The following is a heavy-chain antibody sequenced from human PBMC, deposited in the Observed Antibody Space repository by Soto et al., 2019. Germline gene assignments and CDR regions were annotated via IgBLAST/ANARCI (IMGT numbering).Heavy chain of an antibody. CDR3: ARDLLRYFAWLPPTQSYYGMAL. Sequence: ASVKVSCKASGYTFTSYGISWVRQAPGQGLEWMGWISAYNGNTNYAQKLQGRVTMTTDTSTSTAYMELRSLRSDDTAVYYCARDLLRYFAWLPPTQSYYGMALWGQGTKVTCSS. J-gene: IGHJ6*02. CDR1: GYTFTSYG. D-gene: IGHD3-9*01. V-gene: IGHV1-18*01. CDR2: ISAYNGNT.